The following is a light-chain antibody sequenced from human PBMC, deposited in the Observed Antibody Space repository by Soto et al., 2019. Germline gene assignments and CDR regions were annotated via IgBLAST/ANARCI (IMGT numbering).Light chain of an antibody. CDR3: QQYGSSPVT. CDR2: DAS. J-gene: IGKJ1*01. Sequence: EIVVTQSPATLSLSPGERATLSCRASQSVSGYLAWYQQKPGQAPRLLIYDASNRATGIPARFSGSGSGTDFTLTISRLEPEDFAVYYCQQYGSSPVTFGQGTKVDIK. V-gene: IGKV3-20*01. CDR1: QSVSGY.